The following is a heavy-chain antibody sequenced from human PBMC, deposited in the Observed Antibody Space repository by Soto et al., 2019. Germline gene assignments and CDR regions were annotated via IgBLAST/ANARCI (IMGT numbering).Heavy chain of an antibody. CDR2: IYYGGSI. CDR1: GGSISSDY. CDR3: ARHWDWVSLAY. V-gene: IGHV4-59*08. J-gene: IGHJ4*02. D-gene: IGHD6-13*01. Sequence: QVQLQESRPGLVKPSETLSLTCTVSGGSISSDYWSWIRQPPGKGLEWIGYIYYGGSINYRPSLESRVAISVATSKNQFPLKLTSVPAADTAVYYWARHWDWVSLAYWGQGTLVTSSS.